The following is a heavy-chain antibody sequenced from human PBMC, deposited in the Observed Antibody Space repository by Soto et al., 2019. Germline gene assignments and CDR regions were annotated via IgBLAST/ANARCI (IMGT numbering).Heavy chain of an antibody. J-gene: IGHJ4*02. CDR3: AKSTGYYYDSTGYHFDY. CDR2: ISYGGGTT. Sequence: GSLRLSCAASEFTFSNYAMSWVRQAPGKGLEWVSAISYGGGTTYYADSVKGRFTISRDNSKNTLYLQMNSLRAEDTAVYYCAKSTGYYYDSTGYHFDYWGQGT. D-gene: IGHD3-22*01. V-gene: IGHV3-23*01. CDR1: EFTFSNYA.